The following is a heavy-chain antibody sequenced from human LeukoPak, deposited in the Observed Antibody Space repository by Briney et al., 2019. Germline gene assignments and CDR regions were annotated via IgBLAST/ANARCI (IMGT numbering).Heavy chain of an antibody. CDR3: ARADRDGNKRFLD. CDR1: GGSISSSS. Sequence: ETLSLTCTVFGGSISSSSHYWGWIRQPPGKGLEWVSYVSSSGTTTYYADSVKGRFTISRDNGKNSVSLQMNSLRDEDTAVYYCARADRDGNKRFLDWGQGTLVTVSS. V-gene: IGHV3-48*02. CDR2: VSSSGTTT. D-gene: IGHD5-24*01. J-gene: IGHJ4*02.